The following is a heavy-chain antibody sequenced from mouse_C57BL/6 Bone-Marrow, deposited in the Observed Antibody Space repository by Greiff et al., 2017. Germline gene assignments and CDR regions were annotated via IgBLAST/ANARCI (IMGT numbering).Heavy chain of an antibody. CDR1: GYTFTSYW. Sequence: QVQLQQSGAELVKPGASVKLSCKASGYTFTSYWMHWVKQRPGQGLEWIGMIHPNSGSTNYNEKFKSKATLTVDKSSSTAYMQLSSLTSEDSAVYYCARKGYGSSLYYFDYWGQGTTLTVSS. CDR3: ARKGYGSSLYYFDY. D-gene: IGHD1-1*01. CDR2: IHPNSGST. V-gene: IGHV1-64*01. J-gene: IGHJ2*01.